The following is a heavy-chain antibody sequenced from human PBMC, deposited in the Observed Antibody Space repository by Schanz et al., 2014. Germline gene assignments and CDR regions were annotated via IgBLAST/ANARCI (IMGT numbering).Heavy chain of an antibody. V-gene: IGHV1-8*02. CDR3: TKGGTVGR. Sequence: QVQLVQSGAEVKKPGSSVKVSCKASGYTFTSYDINWVRQATGQGLEWMGWMSSKNGNTGYAQRFQGSGAMTRNTSITAAYLELSSLRSGDSAVCYCTKGGTVGRWGQGTLVTVSS. CDR2: MSSKNGNT. D-gene: IGHD4-17*01. CDR1: GYTFTSYD. J-gene: IGHJ4*02.